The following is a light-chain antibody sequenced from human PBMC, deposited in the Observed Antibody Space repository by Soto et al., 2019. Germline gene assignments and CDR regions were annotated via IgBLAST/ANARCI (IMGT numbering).Light chain of an antibody. CDR2: EVD. CDR1: SSDVGGYKF. V-gene: IGLV2-8*01. CDR3: SSYVGSNNLL. Sequence: QSALTQPPSASGSPRQSVTISCTGTSSDVGGYKFVSWYQQHPGKVPKLIIYEVDKRPSGVPDRFSGSKSGNTASLTVSGLQAEDEADYYCSSYVGSNNLLFGGGTQLTVL. J-gene: IGLJ2*01.